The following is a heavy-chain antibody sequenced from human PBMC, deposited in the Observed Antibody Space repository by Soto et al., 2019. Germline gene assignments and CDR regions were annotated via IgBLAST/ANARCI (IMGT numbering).Heavy chain of an antibody. CDR3: ASYYYDSNRFDY. CDR2: INYSVST. J-gene: IGHJ4*01. V-gene: IGHV4-31*03. Sequence: SETLSLTCTVSGASISRIGYFWSWIRQYPGKGLEWIGYINYSVSTYYNPSLKSRVIISVDTSKNDFSLTLSSVTAADTAVYYCASYYYDSNRFDYWGHGTLVTVSS. D-gene: IGHD3-22*01. CDR1: GASISRIGYF.